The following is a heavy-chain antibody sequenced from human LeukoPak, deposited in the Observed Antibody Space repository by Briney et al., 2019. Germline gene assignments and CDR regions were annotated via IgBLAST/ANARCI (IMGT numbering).Heavy chain of an antibody. J-gene: IGHJ3*02. D-gene: IGHD3-10*01. V-gene: IGHV1-46*01. Sequence: GASVKVSCKASGYTFTSYYMHWVRQAPGQGLEWMGIINPSGGSTSYAQKFQGRVTMTRDMSTRTVYMELSSLRSEDTAVYYCARVPGLRTMVRGSAFDIWGQGTMVTVSS. CDR3: ARVPGLRTMVRGSAFDI. CDR2: INPSGGST. CDR1: GYTFTSYY.